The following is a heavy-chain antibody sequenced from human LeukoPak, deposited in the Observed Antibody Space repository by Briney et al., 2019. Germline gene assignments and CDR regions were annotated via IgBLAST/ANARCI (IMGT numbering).Heavy chain of an antibody. D-gene: IGHD3-9*01. J-gene: IGHJ6*02. CDR1: GFTSSSYS. V-gene: IGHV3-21*01. CDR3: ARLLRYFDPDYYYYGMDV. CDR2: ISSSSSYI. Sequence: PGGSLRLSCAASGFTSSSYSMNWVRQAPGKGLEWVSSISSSSSYIYYADSVKGRFTISRDNAKNSLYLQMNSLRAEDTAVYYCARLLRYFDPDYYYYGMDVWGQGTTVTVSS.